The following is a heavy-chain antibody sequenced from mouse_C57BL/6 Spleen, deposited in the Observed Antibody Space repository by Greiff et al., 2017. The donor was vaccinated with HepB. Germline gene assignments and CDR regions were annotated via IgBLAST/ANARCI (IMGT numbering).Heavy chain of an antibody. CDR1: GYTFTSYW. D-gene: IGHD2-2*01. J-gene: IGHJ3*01. V-gene: IGHV1-7*01. Sequence: VQLQQSGAELAKPGASVKLSCKASGYTFTSYWMHWVKQRPGQGLEWIGYINPSSGYTKYNQKFKDKATLTADKSSRTAYMQLSSLTYEDSAVYYCARGDGYDEGVPWFAYWGQGTLVTVSA. CDR2: INPSSGYT. CDR3: ARGDGYDEGVPWFAY.